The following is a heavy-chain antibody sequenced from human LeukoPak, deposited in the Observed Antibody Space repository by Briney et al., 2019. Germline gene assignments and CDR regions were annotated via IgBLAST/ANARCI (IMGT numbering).Heavy chain of an antibody. CDR2: IWYDGSNK. CDR1: GFTFSSYG. J-gene: IGHJ6*02. D-gene: IGHD2-21*02. CDR3: ARDYCGGDCYWGSGMDV. V-gene: IGHV3-30*02. Sequence: GGSLRLSCAASGFTFSSYGMHWVRQAPGKGLEWVAIIWYDGSNKYYADSVKGRFTISRDNSKNTLYLQMNSLGAEDTAVYYCARDYCGGDCYWGSGMDVWGQGTTVTVSS.